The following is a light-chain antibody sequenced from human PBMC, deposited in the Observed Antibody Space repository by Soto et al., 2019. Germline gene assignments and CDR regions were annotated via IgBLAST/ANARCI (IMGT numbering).Light chain of an antibody. Sequence: EVVLTQSPGTLSLSPGDRATLSCRASQTVGSTFVAWYQQRPGQAPRLLIYSTSSRATGIPDRFSGAGSGTGFTLTISSLEPEDFAMYYCQHYGDSLTWTFGQETKV. CDR3: QHYGDSLTWT. CDR1: QTVGSTF. J-gene: IGKJ1*01. CDR2: STS. V-gene: IGKV3-20*01.